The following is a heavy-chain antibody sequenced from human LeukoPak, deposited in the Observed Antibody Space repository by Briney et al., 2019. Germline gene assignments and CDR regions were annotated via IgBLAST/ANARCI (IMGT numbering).Heavy chain of an antibody. CDR2: INGSEHST. V-gene: IGHV3-23*01. J-gene: IGHJ4*02. CDR1: GFTFSSYA. D-gene: IGHD5-18*01. Sequence: PGGSLRLSCAASGFTFSSYAMSWVRQAPGKGLEWVSAINGSEHSTYYADSVKGRFTISRDNSKNTLYLQMNSLRAEDTAVYYCAKEARGYSYGDYWGQGTLVTVSS. CDR3: AKEARGYSYGDY.